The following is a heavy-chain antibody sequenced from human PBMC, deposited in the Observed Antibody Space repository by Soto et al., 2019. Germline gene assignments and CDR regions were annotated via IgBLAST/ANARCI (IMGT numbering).Heavy chain of an antibody. CDR2: IIPIFGTA. D-gene: IGHD3-22*01. J-gene: IGHJ5*02. CDR3: ASGSDCYDSSGYYYNWFDP. Sequence: GASVKVSCKASGGTFSSYAISWVRQAPGQGLEWMGGIIPIFGTANYAQKFQGRVTITADESTSTAYMELSSLRSEDTAVYYCASGSDCYDSSGYYYNWFDPWGQGTLVTVSS. CDR1: GGTFSSYA. V-gene: IGHV1-69*13.